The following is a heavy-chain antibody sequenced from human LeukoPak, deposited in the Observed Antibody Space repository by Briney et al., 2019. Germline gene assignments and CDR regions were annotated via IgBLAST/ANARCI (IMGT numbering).Heavy chain of an antibody. CDR2: IYSGGGT. V-gene: IGHV3-53*01. Sequence: GGSLRLSCAASGFTFSSYAMSRVRQAPGKGLEWVSVIYSGGGTSYADSVKGRFTISRDNSKNTLYLQMNSLRVEDTALYYCARDILWGQGTLVTVSS. CDR3: ARDIL. CDR1: GFTFSSYA. J-gene: IGHJ1*01. D-gene: IGHD2-15*01.